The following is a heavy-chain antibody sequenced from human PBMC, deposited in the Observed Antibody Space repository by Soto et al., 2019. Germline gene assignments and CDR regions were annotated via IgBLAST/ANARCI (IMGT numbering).Heavy chain of an antibody. Sequence: GGALRLSCAASGFTFSSYAMSWVRQSPGKGLEWVSAISGSGGSTYYADSVKGRFTISRDNSKNTLYLQMNSLRAEDTAVYYCAKDGSYCSSTSCYFMGDYWFDPWGQGTLVTVSS. V-gene: IGHV3-23*01. D-gene: IGHD2-2*01. CDR2: ISGSGGST. J-gene: IGHJ5*02. CDR3: AKDGSYCSSTSCYFMGDYWFDP. CDR1: GFTFSSYA.